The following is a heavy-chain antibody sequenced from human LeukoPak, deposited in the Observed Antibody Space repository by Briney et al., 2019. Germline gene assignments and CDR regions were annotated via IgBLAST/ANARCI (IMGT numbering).Heavy chain of an antibody. CDR1: GGSISSSSYY. CDR2: IYYSGST. V-gene: IGHV4-39*07. CDR3: ARVSGMYFDY. J-gene: IGHJ4*02. D-gene: IGHD1-1*01. Sequence: PSETLSLTCTVSGGSISSSSYYWGWIRQPPGKGLEWIGSIYYSGSTYYNPSLKSRVTISVDTSKNQFSLKLSSVTAADTAVYYCARVSGMYFDYWGQGTLVTVSS.